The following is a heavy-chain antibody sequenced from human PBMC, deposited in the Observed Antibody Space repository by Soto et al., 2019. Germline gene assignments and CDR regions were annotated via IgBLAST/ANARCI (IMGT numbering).Heavy chain of an antibody. CDR3: ARDGYSSGWYVSGYYYYYGMDV. D-gene: IGHD6-19*01. Sequence: GASVKVSCKASGGTFSSYAISWVRQAPGQGLEWMGGIIPIFGTANYAQKFQGRVTITADKSTSTAYMELSSLRSEDTAVYYCARDGYSSGWYVSGYYYYYGMDVWGQGTMVTVSS. J-gene: IGHJ6*02. CDR2: IIPIFGTA. V-gene: IGHV1-69*06. CDR1: GGTFSSYA.